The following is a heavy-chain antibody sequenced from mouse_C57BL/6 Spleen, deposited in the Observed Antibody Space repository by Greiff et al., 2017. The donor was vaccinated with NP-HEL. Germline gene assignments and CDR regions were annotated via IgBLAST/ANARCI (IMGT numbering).Heavy chain of an antibody. CDR1: GFTFSDYY. J-gene: IGHJ4*01. CDR2: ISNGGGST. CDR3: ARHPIYYDCDGDAMDY. D-gene: IGHD2-4*01. Sequence: EVQVVESGGGLVQPGGSLKLSCAASGFTFSDYYMYWVRQTPEKRLEWVAYISNGGGSTYYPDTVKGRFTISRDNAKNTLYLQMSRLKSEDTAMYYWARHPIYYDCDGDAMDYWGQGTSVTVSS. V-gene: IGHV5-12*01.